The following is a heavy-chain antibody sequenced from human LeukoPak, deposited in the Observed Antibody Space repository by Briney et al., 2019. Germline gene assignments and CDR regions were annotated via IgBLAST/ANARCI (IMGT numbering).Heavy chain of an antibody. J-gene: IGHJ4*02. Sequence: GGSLRLSCAASGFTVSSNYMSWVRQAPGKGLEWVSVIYSGGSTYYADSVKGRLTISRDNSKNTLYLQMNSLRAEDTAVYYCAKLLTTEKFDYWGQGTLVTVSS. D-gene: IGHD4-17*01. CDR2: IYSGGST. CDR3: AKLLTTEKFDY. V-gene: IGHV3-53*05. CDR1: GFTVSSNY.